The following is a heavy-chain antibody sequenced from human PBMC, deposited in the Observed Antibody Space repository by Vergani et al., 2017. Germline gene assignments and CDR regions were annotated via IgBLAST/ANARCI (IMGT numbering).Heavy chain of an antibody. D-gene: IGHD3-22*01. Sequence: EVQLVETGGGLIQPGRSLRLSCAASGFTVSSNYMSWVRQAPGKGLEWVSVIYSGGSTYYADSVKGRFTISRDNSKNTLYLQMNSLRAEDTAVYYCARDRGYDSSGYYYYGMDVWGQGTTVTVSS. J-gene: IGHJ6*02. V-gene: IGHV3-53*02. CDR1: GFTVSSNY. CDR3: ARDRGYDSSGYYYYGMDV. CDR2: IYSGGST.